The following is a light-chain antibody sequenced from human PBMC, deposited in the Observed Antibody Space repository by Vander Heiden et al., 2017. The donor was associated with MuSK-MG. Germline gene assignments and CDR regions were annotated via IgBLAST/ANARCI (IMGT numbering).Light chain of an antibody. CDR1: KSNCGAGYD. Sequence: QSVLTQPPSVSGAPGPRVTMAGTGSKSNCGAGYDVNWYQQLPATAPKLLILFNSNRPAGVPDRFSCSTSCTSASTVTTGLQAADDAEEYCYSYDNSISGSEVFGTGTKLTVL. CDR3: YSYDNSISGSEV. J-gene: IGLJ1*01. V-gene: IGLV1-40*01. CDR2: FNS.